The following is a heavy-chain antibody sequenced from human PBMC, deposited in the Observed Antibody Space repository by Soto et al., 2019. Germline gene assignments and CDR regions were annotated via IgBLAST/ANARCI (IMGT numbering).Heavy chain of an antibody. Sequence: ASVKVSCKASGYTFTNYNIHWVRQAPGQRLEWIGWLNVDNGNTEYSQKFQGRVTFTTDTSASTAFMELSSLRSEDTAVYYCARPKTTAYYGLDLWGQGTTVTVSS. CDR2: LNVDNGNT. V-gene: IGHV1-3*01. CDR1: GYTFTNYN. J-gene: IGHJ6*02. CDR3: ARPKTTAYYGLDL.